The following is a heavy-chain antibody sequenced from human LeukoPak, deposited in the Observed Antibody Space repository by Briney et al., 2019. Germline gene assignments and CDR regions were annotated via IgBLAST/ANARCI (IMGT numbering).Heavy chain of an antibody. Sequence: PSETLSLTCTVSDGSITSYYWSWIRQPPGKGLEWIGYIYYSGSTNYNPSLKSRVTISVDTSKNHFSLKVSSVTAADTAVYYCARAVVVAATVKWFDPWGQGTLVTVSS. J-gene: IGHJ5*02. D-gene: IGHD2-15*01. V-gene: IGHV4-59*01. CDR2: IYYSGST. CDR1: DGSITSYY. CDR3: ARAVVVAATVKWFDP.